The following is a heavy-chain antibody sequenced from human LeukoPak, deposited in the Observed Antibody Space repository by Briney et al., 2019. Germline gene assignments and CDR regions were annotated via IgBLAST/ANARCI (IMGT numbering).Heavy chain of an antibody. CDR2: IYYSGST. CDR1: GGSISSGGYY. CDR3: ARGRDMGYCSGGSCYPWFDP. Sequence: SQTLSLTCTVSGGSISSGGYYWSWIRQPPGKGLEWIGYIYYSGSTYYNPSLKSRVTISVDTSKNQFSLKLSSVTAADTAVYYCARGRDMGYCSGGSCYPWFDPWGQGTLVTVSS. D-gene: IGHD2-15*01. J-gene: IGHJ5*02. V-gene: IGHV4-30-4*01.